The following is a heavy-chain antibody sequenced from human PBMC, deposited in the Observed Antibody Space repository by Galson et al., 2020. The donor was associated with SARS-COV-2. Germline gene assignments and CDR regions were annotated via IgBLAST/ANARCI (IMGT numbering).Heavy chain of an antibody. J-gene: IGHJ6*02. CDR2: MNHRGSI. CDR1: GGSFSGYY. CDR3: ARGREGSTWYQTYYGVDG. V-gene: IGHV4-34*04. D-gene: IGHD6-13*01. Sequence: SETLSLTCGVYGGSFSGYYWTWNRQPPPTGLEWVGDMNHRGSISTNPSPTSLRVISVDTSKNQFSLNLTSATAADTAVYYCARGREGSTWYQTYYGVDGWRQGTTVTV.